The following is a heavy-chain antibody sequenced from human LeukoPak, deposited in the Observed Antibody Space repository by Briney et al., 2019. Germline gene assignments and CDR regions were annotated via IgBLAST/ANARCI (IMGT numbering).Heavy chain of an antibody. Sequence: GGSLRLSCAASGFTFSNYWMHWVRQAPGKGLVWVPRINSDGSSTTYADSVKGRFTISRDNAKNTLYLQMNSLRAEDTAVYYCARGYGGNYNWFDPWGQGALVTVSS. J-gene: IGHJ5*02. D-gene: IGHD4-23*01. V-gene: IGHV3-74*01. CDR2: INSDGSST. CDR1: GFTFSNYW. CDR3: ARGYGGNYNWFDP.